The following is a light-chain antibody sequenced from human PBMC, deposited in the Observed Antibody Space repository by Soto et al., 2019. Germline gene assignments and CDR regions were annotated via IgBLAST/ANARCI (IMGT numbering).Light chain of an antibody. CDR2: KAS. Sequence: DIQMTQSAATLSASVGDRVTITCRASHSFNNWLAWYQQKPGKAPKVLIYKASSLKSGVPSRFSGSGSGTEFTLTISSLQPDDFATYYCQQYNSYSITFGQRTRLEIK. CDR3: QQYNSYSIT. V-gene: IGKV1-5*03. J-gene: IGKJ5*01. CDR1: HSFNNW.